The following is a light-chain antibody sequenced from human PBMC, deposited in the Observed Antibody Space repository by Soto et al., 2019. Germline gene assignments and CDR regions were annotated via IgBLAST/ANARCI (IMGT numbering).Light chain of an antibody. Sequence: EIVLTQSPATLSLSPGERATLSCRASLSVSSSLAWYQQKPGQAPRLLIFDASNRATGIPARFSGSGSGTDFPLTISSLEPEDFGLYHCQQSGNWPYTFGQGTKREIK. CDR2: DAS. CDR1: LSVSSS. V-gene: IGKV3-11*01. CDR3: QQSGNWPYT. J-gene: IGKJ2*01.